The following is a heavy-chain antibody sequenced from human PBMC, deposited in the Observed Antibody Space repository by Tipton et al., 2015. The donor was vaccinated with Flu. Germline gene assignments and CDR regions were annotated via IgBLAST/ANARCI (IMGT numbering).Heavy chain of an antibody. D-gene: IGHD6-13*01. J-gene: IGHJ4*02. Sequence: TLFLTCTVSGGSISSYYWSWIRQSPGKGLEWIGYISYSGSTNYNPSLKSRVTISVDTSKNQFSLKLISVTAADTAVYYCARLSSNWYHQLDNWGQGALVTVSS. CDR3: ARLSSNWYHQLDN. CDR2: ISYSGST. V-gene: IGHV4-59*07. CDR1: GGSISSYY.